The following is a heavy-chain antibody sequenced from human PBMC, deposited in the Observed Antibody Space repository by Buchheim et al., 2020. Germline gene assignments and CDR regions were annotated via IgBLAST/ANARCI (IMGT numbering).Heavy chain of an antibody. CDR3: ARPGIAAAGTRYIYYYGMDV. CDR2: IYYSGSN. J-gene: IGHJ6*02. Sequence: QLQLQESGPGLVKPSETLSLTCTVSGGSISSSSYYWGWIRQPPGKGLEWIGSIYYSGSNYYNPSLKSRVTISVDTSKNQYFLKLSSVTAADTAVYYCARPGIAAAGTRYIYYYGMDVWGQGNT. CDR1: GGSISSSSYY. V-gene: IGHV4-39*01. D-gene: IGHD6-13*01.